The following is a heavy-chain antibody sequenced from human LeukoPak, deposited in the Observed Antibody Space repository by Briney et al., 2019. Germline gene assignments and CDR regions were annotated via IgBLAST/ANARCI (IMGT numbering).Heavy chain of an antibody. CDR3: ARGGVAGTTVDF. J-gene: IGHJ4*02. CDR1: GFTFSSYS. D-gene: IGHD1-7*01. V-gene: IGHV3-21*01. CDR2: ISSSSGYI. Sequence: GGSLRLSCAAPGFTFSSYSMDWVRQAPEKGLEWVSSISSSSGYIYYADSVKGRFTISRDNAKNSLYLQMNSLRADDTAVYYCARGGVAGTTVDFWGRGTLVTVSS.